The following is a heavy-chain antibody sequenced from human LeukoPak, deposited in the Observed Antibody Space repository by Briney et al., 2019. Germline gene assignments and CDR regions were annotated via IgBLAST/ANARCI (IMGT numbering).Heavy chain of an antibody. D-gene: IGHD3-22*01. CDR1: RFTFSSYG. Sequence: GGSLRLSCAASRFTFSSYGMNWVRQAPGKGLEWVSYISGSSSYIYYADSMKGRFTVSRDNTNNSLYLQMNSLRAEDTAVYYCARSQGTMTSPFDYWGLGTLVTVPS. CDR3: ARSQGTMTSPFDY. CDR2: ISGSSSYI. V-gene: IGHV3-21*06. J-gene: IGHJ4*02.